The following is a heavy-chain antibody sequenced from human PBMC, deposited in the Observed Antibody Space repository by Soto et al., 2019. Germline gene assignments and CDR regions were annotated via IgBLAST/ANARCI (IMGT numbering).Heavy chain of an antibody. CDR1: GYTLTGYY. CDR3: AREFGELLYYFDY. J-gene: IGHJ4*02. D-gene: IGHD3-10*01. V-gene: IGHV1-2*02. CDR2: INPNSGGT. Sequence: ASVKVSCKASGYTLTGYYMHWVRQAPGQGLEWMGWINPNSGGTNYAQKFQGRVTMTRDTSISTAYMELSRLRSDDTAVYYCAREFGELLYYFDYWGQGTLVTVSS.